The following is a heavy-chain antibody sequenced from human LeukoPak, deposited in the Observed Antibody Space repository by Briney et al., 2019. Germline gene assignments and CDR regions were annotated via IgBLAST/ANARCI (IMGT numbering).Heavy chain of an antibody. CDR1: GGSFSGYY. D-gene: IGHD2-2*01. J-gene: IGHJ6*03. V-gene: IGHV4-34*01. CDR2: INHSGST. CDR3: ARGWGYCSSTSCYQNYCYYMDV. Sequence: PSETLSLTCAVYGGSFSGYYWSWIRQPPGKGLEWIGEINHSGSTNYNPSLKSRVTISVDTSKNQFSLKLSSVTAADTAVYYCARGWGYCSSTSCYQNYCYYMDVWGKGTTVTVSS.